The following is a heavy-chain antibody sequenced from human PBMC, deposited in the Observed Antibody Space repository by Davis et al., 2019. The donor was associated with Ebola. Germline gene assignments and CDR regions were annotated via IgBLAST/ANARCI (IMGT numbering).Heavy chain of an antibody. D-gene: IGHD1-14*01. CDR3: ARAYRDSDYYGMDV. CDR1: GYTFTGYY. V-gene: IGHV1-2*02. CDR2: INPNSGGT. J-gene: IGHJ6*02. Sequence: ASVKVSCKASGYTFTGYYMHWVRQAPGQGLEWMGWINPNSGGTNYAQKFQGRVTMTRDTSISTAYMELSRLRSDDTAVYYCARAYRDSDYYGMDVWGQGTTVTVSS.